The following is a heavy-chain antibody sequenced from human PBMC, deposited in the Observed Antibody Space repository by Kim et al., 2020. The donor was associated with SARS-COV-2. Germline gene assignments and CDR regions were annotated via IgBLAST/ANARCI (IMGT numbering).Heavy chain of an antibody. D-gene: IGHD3-22*01. Sequence: ASVKVSCKVSGYTLTELSMHWVRQAPGKGLEWMGGFDPEDGETIYAQKFQGRVTMTEDTSTDTAYMELSSLRSEDTAVYYCARILEHYDSSGYYSGDAFDIWGQGTMVTVSS. V-gene: IGHV1-24*01. CDR1: GYTLTELS. J-gene: IGHJ3*02. CDR3: ARILEHYDSSGYYSGDAFDI. CDR2: FDPEDGET.